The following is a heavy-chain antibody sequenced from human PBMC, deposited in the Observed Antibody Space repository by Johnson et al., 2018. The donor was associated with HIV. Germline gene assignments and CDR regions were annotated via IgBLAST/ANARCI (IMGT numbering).Heavy chain of an antibody. CDR1: GFTFSSYG. J-gene: IGHJ3*02. Sequence: QVQLVESGGGVVQPGGSLRLSCAASGFTFSSYGMHWVRQAPGKGLEWVAFIRYDGSNKYYADSVKGRFTISRDNAKNSLYLQMNSLRAEDTAVYYCARAMRWPNSFDIRGQGTMVTVSS. D-gene: IGHD5-24*01. CDR2: IRYDGSNK. CDR3: ARAMRWPNSFDI. V-gene: IGHV3-30*02.